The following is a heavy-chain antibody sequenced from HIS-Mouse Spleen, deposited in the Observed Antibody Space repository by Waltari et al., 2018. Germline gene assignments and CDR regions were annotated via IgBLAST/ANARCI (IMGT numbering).Heavy chain of an antibody. CDR3: ARGYYYDSSGYYFDY. V-gene: IGHV4-30-2*01. Sequence: QLQLQESGSGLVKPSQTLSLTCAVSGGSISSGGYSWSWIRQPPGKGLEWIGYIYHSGSTYSNPSLKSRVTISVDRSKNQFSLKLSSVTAADTAVYYCARGYYYDSSGYYFDYWGQGTLVTVSS. J-gene: IGHJ4*02. CDR2: IYHSGST. D-gene: IGHD3-22*01. CDR1: GGSISSGGYS.